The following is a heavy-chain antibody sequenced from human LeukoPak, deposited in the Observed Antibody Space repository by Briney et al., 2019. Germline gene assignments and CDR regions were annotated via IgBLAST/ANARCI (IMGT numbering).Heavy chain of an antibody. CDR3: ARYGPIAVAGTSLPDFDY. V-gene: IGHV3-30-3*01. CDR2: ISYDGSNK. J-gene: IGHJ4*02. CDR1: GFTFSSYA. Sequence: PGGSLRLSCAASGFTFSSYAMHWVRHAPGKGLEWVSVISYDGSNKYYADSVKGRFTISRDNAKNSLYLQMNSLRAEDTAVYYCARYGPIAVAGTSLPDFDYWGQGTLVTVSS. D-gene: IGHD6-19*01.